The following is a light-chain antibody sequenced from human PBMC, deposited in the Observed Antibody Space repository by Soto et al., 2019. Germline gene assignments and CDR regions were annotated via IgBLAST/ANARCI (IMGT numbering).Light chain of an antibody. V-gene: IGKV3-20*01. Sequence: VMTQSPATLSLSPGERATLSCRASQSVSSNLAWYQQKPGQAPRLLIYGASTRATGIPARFSGSGSGTDFTLTISRLEPEDFAVYYCQQYGSSGTFGQGTKVDI. CDR3: QQYGSSGT. J-gene: IGKJ1*01. CDR2: GAS. CDR1: QSVSSN.